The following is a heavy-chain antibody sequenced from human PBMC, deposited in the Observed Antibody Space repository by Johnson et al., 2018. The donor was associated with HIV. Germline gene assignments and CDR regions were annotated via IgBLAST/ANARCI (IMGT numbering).Heavy chain of an antibody. CDR1: GFTFNNYW. CDR3: AREQQLNLDAFDI. Sequence: EMQLVESGGGLVQPGGSLRLSCVASGFTFNNYWMSWVRQAPGKGLEWVANIKEDGSEKHYLDSVKARFTISRDNVKNTLYLQMNSLRAEDTAVYYCAREQQLNLDAFDIWGQGTMVTVSS. V-gene: IGHV3-7*01. J-gene: IGHJ3*02. D-gene: IGHD6-13*01. CDR2: IKEDGSEK.